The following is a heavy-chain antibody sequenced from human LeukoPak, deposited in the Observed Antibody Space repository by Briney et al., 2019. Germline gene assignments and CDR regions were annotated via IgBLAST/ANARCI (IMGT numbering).Heavy chain of an antibody. D-gene: IGHD3-10*01. V-gene: IGHV3-7*01. J-gene: IGHJ3*02. Sequence: GGSLRLSCAASGFTFSSYWMSWVRQAPGKGLEWVANINQDGSEKYYVDSVKGRFTISRDNAKNSLYLQMNSLRAEDMAVYYCASHYGSGSYSGDAFDIWGQGTMVTVSS. CDR3: ASHYGSGSYSGDAFDI. CDR2: INQDGSEK. CDR1: GFTFSSYW.